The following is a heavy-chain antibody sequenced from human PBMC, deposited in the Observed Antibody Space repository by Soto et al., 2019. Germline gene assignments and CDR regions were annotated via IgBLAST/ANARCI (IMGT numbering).Heavy chain of an antibody. D-gene: IGHD3-16*01. CDR1: GGSTSSSDYY. J-gene: IGHJ4*02. V-gene: IGHV4-39*01. Sequence: QLQLQVSGPGLVKPSETLSLTCTVSGGSTSSSDYYWAWIRQSPGKGLEWTGSIYYTGSTYYNPSTKTSLTISLDLSKTQFSLRLSSATAADTPLYSCARQRGSFYVTDFDFWGQGTLVTVSS. CDR3: ARQRGSFYVTDFDF. CDR2: IYYTGST.